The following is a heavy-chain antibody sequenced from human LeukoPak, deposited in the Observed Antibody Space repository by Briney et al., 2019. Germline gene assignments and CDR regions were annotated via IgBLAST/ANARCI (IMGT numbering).Heavy chain of an antibody. J-gene: IGHJ4*02. V-gene: IGHV1-69*13. CDR2: MIHICGTA. D-gene: IGHD2-15*01. CDR3: AGVTAHCSGGSCYSFRFEY. CDR1: GHTFSSYA. Sequence: SVKVSCKASGHTFSSYAISWVRQAPGQGLEWMGGMIHICGTANYAQKFQGRVTITADESRGRAYMELSSLRSEDTAVYYCAGVTAHCSGGSCYSFRFEYWGEGTLGTVSS.